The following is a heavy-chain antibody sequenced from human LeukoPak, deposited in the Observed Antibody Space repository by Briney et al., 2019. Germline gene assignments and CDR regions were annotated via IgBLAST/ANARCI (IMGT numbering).Heavy chain of an antibody. D-gene: IGHD3-3*02. V-gene: IGHV4-34*01. CDR2: INHSGST. J-gene: IGHJ4*02. CDR1: GGSFSGYY. CDR3: ARGATHFWSGREFDY. Sequence: SETLSLTCAVCGGSFSGYYWSWLRQPPGKGLEWSGEINHSGSTNYTPSLKSRVTISVDTSKNQFSLKRSSVTAADTAVYYCARGATHFWSGREFDYWGQGTLVTVSS.